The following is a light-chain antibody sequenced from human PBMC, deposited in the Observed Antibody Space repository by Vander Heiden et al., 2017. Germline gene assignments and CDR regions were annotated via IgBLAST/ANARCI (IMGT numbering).Light chain of an antibody. CDR1: QSLLHSNGYNY. CDR2: LGS. CDR3: MQHLQLRT. V-gene: IGKV2-28*01. Sequence: DIVMTQSPLSLPVTPGEPASISCRSSQSLLHSNGYNYLDWYLQKPGQSPQLLIYLGSNRASGVPDRFSGSGSGTDFTLKISRVEAEDVGVYYCMQHLQLRTFGQGTKVEIK. J-gene: IGKJ1*01.